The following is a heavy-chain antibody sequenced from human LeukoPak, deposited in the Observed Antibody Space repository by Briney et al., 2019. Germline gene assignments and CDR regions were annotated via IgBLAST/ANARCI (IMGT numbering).Heavy chain of an antibody. Sequence: GGSLRLSCAASGFTFSSSEMNWVRQAPGKGLEWISYISSGGGTTYYADSVKGRFTISRDNAKNSLSLQMNSLRAEDTAVYYCARATHYDFWSGYLPLGYYYYGMDVWGQGTTVTVSS. V-gene: IGHV3-48*03. CDR1: GFTFSSSE. CDR2: ISSGGGTT. D-gene: IGHD3-3*01. CDR3: ARATHYDFWSGYLPLGYYYYGMDV. J-gene: IGHJ6*02.